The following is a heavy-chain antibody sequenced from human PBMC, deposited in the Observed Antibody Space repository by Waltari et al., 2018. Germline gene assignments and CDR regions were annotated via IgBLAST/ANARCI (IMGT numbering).Heavy chain of an antibody. J-gene: IGHJ6*03. Sequence: EVQLVESGGGLIQPGGSLRLSCAASGFTVISNYMSWVRQAPGKGLEWVSVIYSGGSTYYADSVKGRFTIARDNSKNTLYLQMNSLRAEDTAVYYCAKCGGSYLYYYMDVWGKGTTVTVSS. CDR3: AKCGGSYLYYYMDV. D-gene: IGHD1-26*01. CDR2: IYSGGST. V-gene: IGHV3-53*01. CDR1: GFTVISNY.